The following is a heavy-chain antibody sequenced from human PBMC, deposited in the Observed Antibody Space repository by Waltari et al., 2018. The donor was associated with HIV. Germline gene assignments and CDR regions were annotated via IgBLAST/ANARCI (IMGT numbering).Heavy chain of an antibody. J-gene: IGHJ6*02. Sequence: EVYLLESGGTLVQPGGSLRLSCTTSGFMFSSYVMSWVRQAPGKGLEWVCARSGRGGSSYYADSVKGRFTISRDNSKNTLFLDMNSLTTDDTAVYYCAKDHPGTYYQIYGMDVWGQGTTVTVS. CDR2: RSGRGGSS. CDR3: AKDHPGTYYQIYGMDV. D-gene: IGHD1-7*01. CDR1: GFMFSSYV. V-gene: IGHV3-23*01.